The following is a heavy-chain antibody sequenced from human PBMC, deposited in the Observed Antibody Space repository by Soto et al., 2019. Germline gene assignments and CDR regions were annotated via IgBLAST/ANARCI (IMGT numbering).Heavy chain of an antibody. J-gene: IGHJ4*02. CDR1: GYTFINYG. V-gene: IGHV1-18*01. D-gene: IGHD4-17*01. Sequence: QVQLVQSGAEVKKPGASVKVSCKASGYTFINYGISWVRQAPGQGLEWMGCISAYNSNIKYAQKLQGRVTMPSDTSTSTAYRAVRSLRSDNTAVDYCARDMNAHGDYSPYWGQGTLVTVSS. CDR3: ARDMNAHGDYSPY. CDR2: ISAYNSNI.